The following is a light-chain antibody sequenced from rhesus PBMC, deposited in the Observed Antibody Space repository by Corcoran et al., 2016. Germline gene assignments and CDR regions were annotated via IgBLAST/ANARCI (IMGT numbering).Light chain of an antibody. CDR2: KPS. J-gene: IGKJ4*01. Sequence: DIQMTQSPSSLSASVGDRVTITCRASENVKNYLYWYQQKPGKTPKLLIFKPSTLQSGVPSRFSCIGAGTDFTLTISSLQPEDFATYYCQHSDGMPLTFGGGTKVELK. CDR1: ENVKNY. V-gene: IGKV1-74*01. CDR3: QHSDGMPLT.